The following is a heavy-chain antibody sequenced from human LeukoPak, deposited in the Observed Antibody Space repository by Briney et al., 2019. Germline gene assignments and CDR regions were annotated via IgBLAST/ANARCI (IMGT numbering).Heavy chain of an antibody. CDR1: GYTFTGYY. CDR3: ARDVGSGYSYGFDY. D-gene: IGHD5-18*01. J-gene: IGHJ4*02. CDR2: INPNSGGT. V-gene: IGHV1-2*06. Sequence: GASVKLSCKASGYTFTGYYMHWVRQAPGQGLEWMGRINPNSGGTNYAQKLQGRVTMTRDTSISTAYMELSRLRSDDTAVYYCARDVGSGYSYGFDYWGQGTLVTVSS.